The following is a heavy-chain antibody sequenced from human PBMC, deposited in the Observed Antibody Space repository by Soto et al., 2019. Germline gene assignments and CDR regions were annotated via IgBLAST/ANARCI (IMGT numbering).Heavy chain of an antibody. CDR3: ARERYYDSSGYSSLISHDAFDI. CDR1: GNTLTERF. CDR2: FDPKNGEIGNP. Sequence: ASVKVSCKVSGNTLTERFVHWVRQAPGKGLEWMGGFDPKNGEIGNPNYAQKFQGRVTITADESTSTAYMELSSLRSEDTAVYYCARERYYDSSGYSSLISHDAFDIWGQGTMVTVSS. J-gene: IGHJ3*02. V-gene: IGHV1-24*01. D-gene: IGHD3-22*01.